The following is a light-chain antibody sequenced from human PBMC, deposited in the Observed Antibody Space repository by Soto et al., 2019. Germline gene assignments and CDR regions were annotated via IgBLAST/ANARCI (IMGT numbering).Light chain of an antibody. CDR3: LQYGISPLT. CDR1: QSDSSSY. J-gene: IGKJ4*01. CDR2: GAS. V-gene: IGKV3-20*01. Sequence: EIVLTQSPGTLSLSPGERATLSCRASQSDSSSYLAWYQQKPGQAPRLLIYGASSRATGIPDRFSGSGSGTDFTLSISRLEPEDFAVYSCLQYGISPLTFGGGTKVEIK.